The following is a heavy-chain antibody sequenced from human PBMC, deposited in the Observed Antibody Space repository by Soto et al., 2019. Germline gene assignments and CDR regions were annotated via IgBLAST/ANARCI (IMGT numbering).Heavy chain of an antibody. CDR2: ISAYNGNT. Sequence: QVPLVQSGAEVKKPGASVKVSCKASGYTFTSYGISWVRQAPGQGLEWMGWISAYNGNTNYAQKLQGRVTMTTDTSTSTAYMELRSLRSDDTAVYYCARDIVVVVAATPTDYYYYGMDVWGQGTTVTVSS. D-gene: IGHD2-15*01. CDR1: GYTFTSYG. J-gene: IGHJ6*02. V-gene: IGHV1-18*01. CDR3: ARDIVVVVAATPTDYYYYGMDV.